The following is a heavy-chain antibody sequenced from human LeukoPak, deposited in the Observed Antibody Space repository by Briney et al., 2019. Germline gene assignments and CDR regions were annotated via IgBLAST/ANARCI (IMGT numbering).Heavy chain of an antibody. Sequence: GGSLRLSCTASGFTFCDYGMSWVRQAPGKGLEWVGFIRSKAYGGTTEYAASVKGRFTISRDDSKSIAYLQMNSLKTEDTAVYYCTRVLYSYGYAAFDIWGQGTMVTVSS. D-gene: IGHD5-18*01. CDR2: IRSKAYGGTT. J-gene: IGHJ3*02. CDR1: GFTFCDYG. V-gene: IGHV3-49*04. CDR3: TRVLYSYGYAAFDI.